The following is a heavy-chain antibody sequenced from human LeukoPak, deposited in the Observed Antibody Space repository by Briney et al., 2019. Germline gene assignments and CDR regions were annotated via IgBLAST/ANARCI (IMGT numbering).Heavy chain of an antibody. Sequence: GGSLRLSCAASGFTFSSYSMNWVRQAPGKGLEWVSSISSSSSYIYYADSVKGRFTISRDSAKNSLYLQMNSLRAEDTAVYYCARDLRDSSSWYNNWFDPWGQGTLVTVSS. D-gene: IGHD6-13*01. CDR2: ISSSSSYI. J-gene: IGHJ5*02. V-gene: IGHV3-21*01. CDR3: ARDLRDSSSWYNNWFDP. CDR1: GFTFSSYS.